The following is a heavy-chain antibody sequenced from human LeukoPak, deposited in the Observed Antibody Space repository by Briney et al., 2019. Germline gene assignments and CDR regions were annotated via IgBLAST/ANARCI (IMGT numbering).Heavy chain of an antibody. Sequence: GGSLRLSCAASGFTFSSYGMHWVRQAPGKGLDWVAYIRNDASNTYYADSVKGRFSISRDNSKNTVYLQMNSLTPEDTAVYYCAKRAGSAWSAGAWGQGTLVTVSS. D-gene: IGHD3-10*01. CDR1: GFTFSSYG. J-gene: IGHJ5*02. V-gene: IGHV3-30*02. CDR2: IRNDASNT. CDR3: AKRAGSAWSAGA.